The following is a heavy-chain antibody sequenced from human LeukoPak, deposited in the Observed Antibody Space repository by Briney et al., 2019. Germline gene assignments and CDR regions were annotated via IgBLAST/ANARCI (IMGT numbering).Heavy chain of an antibody. CDR3: AKGPYGPFDY. CDR1: GFTFSSYA. V-gene: IGHV3-23*01. Sequence: GGSLRLSCAASGFTFSSYAMSWVRQAPGKGPEWVSTISGSGGTPNYADSVKGRFTISRDNSKNTLYLQMNSLRAEDTAVYYCAKGPYGPFDYWGQGTLVTVSS. J-gene: IGHJ4*02. D-gene: IGHD4-17*01. CDR2: ISGSGGTP.